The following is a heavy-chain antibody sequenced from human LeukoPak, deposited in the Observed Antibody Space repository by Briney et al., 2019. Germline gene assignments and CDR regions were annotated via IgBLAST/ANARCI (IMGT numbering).Heavy chain of an antibody. CDR1: GYTLAEVS. CDR3: GKGSTLGY. CDR2: FDPEDDET. D-gene: IGHD7-27*01. J-gene: IGHJ4*02. V-gene: IGHV1-24*01. Sequence: VASVKVSCKVSGYTLAEVSMHWVRQAPGKGLEWMGGFDPEDDETIYAQKFQGRVTMTTDTSTSTAYMELRSLRFDDTAVYYCGKGSTLGYWGQGTLVTVSS.